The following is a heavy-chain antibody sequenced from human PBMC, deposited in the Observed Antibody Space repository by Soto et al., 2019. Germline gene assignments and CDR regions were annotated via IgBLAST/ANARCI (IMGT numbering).Heavy chain of an antibody. CDR3: TYGSGSPYYFDY. J-gene: IGHJ4*02. D-gene: IGHD3-10*01. Sequence: QVPLQESGPGLVKPSQTLSLTCTVSGGSITSSGFYWSWIRQLPVKGLEWIGYIYYGGSTYYNPSLKSRVTISVDTSKNQFSLKLTSVTAADTAVYYCTYGSGSPYYFDYWGLGTPTTVSS. V-gene: IGHV4-31*03. CDR1: GGSITSSGFY. CDR2: IYYGGST.